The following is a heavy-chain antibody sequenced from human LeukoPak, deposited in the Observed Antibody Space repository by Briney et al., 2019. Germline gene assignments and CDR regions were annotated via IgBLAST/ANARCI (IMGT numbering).Heavy chain of an antibody. D-gene: IGHD6-13*01. CDR2: ISTSGST. CDR1: AASISNYY. J-gene: IGHJ6*03. V-gene: IGHV4-59*01. CDR3: ARESIAAAGIWGIYYYYYMDV. Sequence: SETLSLTCAVSAASISNYYWSWLRQAPGKGLEWIGYISTSGSTNYNPSLKSRVTISVDTSKNQFSLKLSSVTAADTAVYYCARESIAAAGIWGIYYYYYMDVWGKGTTVTVSS.